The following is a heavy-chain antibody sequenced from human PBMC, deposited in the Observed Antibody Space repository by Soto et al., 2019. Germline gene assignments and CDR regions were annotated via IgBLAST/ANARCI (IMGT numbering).Heavy chain of an antibody. CDR1: GYSFTSYW. CDR2: IYPGDSDT. Sequence: GESLKISCKGSGYSFTSYWIGWVRQMPGKGLEWMGIIYPGDSDTRYSPSFQGKVTISADKYIRTAYLQWSSLKASETAMYYCARLLGSSMEYYYYGMDVWGQGTTDTVSS. D-gene: IGHD6-6*01. V-gene: IGHV5-51*01. J-gene: IGHJ6*02. CDR3: ARLLGSSMEYYYYGMDV.